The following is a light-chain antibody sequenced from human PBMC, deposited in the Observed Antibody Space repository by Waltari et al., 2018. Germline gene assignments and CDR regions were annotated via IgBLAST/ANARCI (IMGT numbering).Light chain of an antibody. V-gene: IGKV1-5*03. CDR3: QQYNSYPWT. CDR1: LSISTW. CDR2: EAS. Sequence: DIQMTQSPSTLSASVGDRVTITCRASLSISTWLAWYQQQPGKAPKLLIYEASSLESGVPSRCSGSGSGTEFTLTISSLQPDDFATYYCQQYNSYPWTFGQGTKVEIK. J-gene: IGKJ1*01.